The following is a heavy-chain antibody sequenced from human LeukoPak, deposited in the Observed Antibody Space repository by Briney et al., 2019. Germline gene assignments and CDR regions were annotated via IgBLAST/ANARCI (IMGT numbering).Heavy chain of an antibody. CDR3: ARVIRAAPGKGYFDY. CDR2: ISGSGGST. CDR1: GFIFSTYA. Sequence: QTGGSLRLSCATSGFIFSTYALSWVRRAPGKGLEWASSISGSGGSTYHADSVKGRFTISRDSSKNTLYLQMNSLRAEDTAIYYCARVIRAAPGKGYFDYWGQGTLVTVSS. V-gene: IGHV3-23*01. D-gene: IGHD6-13*01. J-gene: IGHJ4*02.